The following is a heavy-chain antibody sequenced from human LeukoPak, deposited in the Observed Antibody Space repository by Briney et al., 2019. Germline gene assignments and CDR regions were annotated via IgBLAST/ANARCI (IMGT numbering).Heavy chain of an antibody. CDR3: AKERSYYGSGYDAFDI. D-gene: IGHD3-10*01. J-gene: IGHJ3*02. CDR1: GVTYSSYA. Sequence: PGGSLRLSCAASGVTYSSYAMGWVRQAPGKGLEWVSAISGSGGSTYYADSVKGRFTISRDNSKNTLYLQMNSLRAEDTAVYYCAKERSYYGSGYDAFDIWGQGTKVTVSS. V-gene: IGHV3-23*01. CDR2: ISGSGGST.